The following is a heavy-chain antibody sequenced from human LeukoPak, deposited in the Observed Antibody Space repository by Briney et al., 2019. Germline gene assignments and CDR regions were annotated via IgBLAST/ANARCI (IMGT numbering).Heavy chain of an antibody. J-gene: IGHJ3*02. CDR2: ISSSGSTI. CDR1: GFTFSSYD. Sequence: GGSLSLSCGASGFTFSSYDMYWVRQAPAKGRERVSYISSSGSTIYYADPVKGRYTISRDNPKNSLYLQMNSLRAEDTAVYYCARGGEGYILTGDDAFDIWGQGTMVTVSS. V-gene: IGHV3-48*03. D-gene: IGHD3-9*01. CDR3: ARGGEGYILTGDDAFDI.